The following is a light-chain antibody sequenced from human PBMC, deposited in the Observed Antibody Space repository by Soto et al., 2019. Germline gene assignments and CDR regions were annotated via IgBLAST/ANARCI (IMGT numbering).Light chain of an antibody. V-gene: IGLV3-21*04. CDR3: QVWDSSSDVV. Sequence: SSELTQPPSVSVAPGKTARITWGGNNIGSKSVHWYQQKPGQAPVLVIYYDSDRPSGIPERFSGSNSGNTATLTISRVEAGDEADYYCQVWDSSSDVVFGGGTKLTVL. CDR1: NIGSKS. CDR2: YDS. J-gene: IGLJ2*01.